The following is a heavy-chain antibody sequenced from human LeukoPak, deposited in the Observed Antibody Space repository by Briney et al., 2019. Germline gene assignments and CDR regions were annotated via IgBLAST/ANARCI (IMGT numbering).Heavy chain of an antibody. CDR1: GGSFSGYY. Sequence: SETLSLTCAVYGGSFSGYYWSWIRQPPGKGLEWIGKINHSGSTNYNPSLKSRVTISVDTSKNQFSLKLSSVTAADTAVYYCARHSRDFWSGYYSRADYWGQGTLVTVSS. CDR2: INHSGST. CDR3: ARHSRDFWSGYYSRADY. D-gene: IGHD3-3*01. J-gene: IGHJ4*02. V-gene: IGHV4-34*01.